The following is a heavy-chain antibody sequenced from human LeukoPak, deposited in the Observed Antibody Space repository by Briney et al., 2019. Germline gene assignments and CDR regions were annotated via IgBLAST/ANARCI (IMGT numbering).Heavy chain of an antibody. D-gene: IGHD3-10*01. Sequence: PGGSLRLSCAASGFTFSSYAMHWVRQAPGRGLEWVAVVSYDGSNKYYADSVKGRFTISRDNSKNTLYLQMNSLRAGDTAVYYCVREPDSMVRGVYYGMDVWGQGTTVTVSS. CDR2: VSYDGSNK. J-gene: IGHJ6*02. CDR3: VREPDSMVRGVYYGMDV. V-gene: IGHV3-30-3*01. CDR1: GFTFSSYA.